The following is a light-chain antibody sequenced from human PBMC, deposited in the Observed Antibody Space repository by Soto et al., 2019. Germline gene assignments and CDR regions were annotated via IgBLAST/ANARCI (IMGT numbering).Light chain of an antibody. CDR3: QQRSSWPAT. J-gene: IGKJ3*01. CDR1: QNISVY. CDR2: DAS. Sequence: EIVLPQSPATLSLSPGESATLSCRASQNISVYLAWYQQKPGQAPRLLIFDASYRATGVPGRFSGSGSGTDFTLTISSLEPEDFAVYYCQQRSSWPATVGTGNKVDIK. V-gene: IGKV3-11*01.